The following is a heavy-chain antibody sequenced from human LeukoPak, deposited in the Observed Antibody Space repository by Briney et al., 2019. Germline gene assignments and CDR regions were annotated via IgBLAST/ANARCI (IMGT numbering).Heavy chain of an antibody. CDR2: ISWNSGSI. J-gene: IGHJ6*02. CDR1: GFTFDDYA. CDR3: AKDLYSSGWYTPARYYYGMDV. D-gene: IGHD6-19*01. Sequence: GGSLRLSCAASGFTFDDYAMHWVRQAPGKGLEWVSGISWNSGSIGYADSVKGRFTISRDNAKNSLYLQMNSLRAEDTAVYYCAKDLYSSGWYTPARYYYGMDVWGQGTTVTVSS. V-gene: IGHV3-9*01.